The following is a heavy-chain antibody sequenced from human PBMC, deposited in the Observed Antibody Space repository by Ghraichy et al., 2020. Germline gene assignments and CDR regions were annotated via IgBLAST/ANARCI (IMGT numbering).Heavy chain of an antibody. CDR2: ISSSSSYI. V-gene: IGHV3-21*01. D-gene: IGHD1-7*01. CDR1: GFTFSSYS. Sequence: GGSLRLSCAASGFTFSSYSMNWVRQAPGKGLEWVSSISSSSSYIYYADSVKGRFTISRDNAKNSLYLQMNSLRAEDTAVYYCARDVARNWNYGYGYYYGMDVWGQGTTVTVSS. CDR3: ARDVARNWNYGYGYYYGMDV. J-gene: IGHJ6*02.